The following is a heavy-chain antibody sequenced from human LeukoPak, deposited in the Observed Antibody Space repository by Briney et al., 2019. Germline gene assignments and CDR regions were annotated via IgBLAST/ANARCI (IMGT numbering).Heavy chain of an antibody. CDR2: IKHSGST. CDR3: ARSRYEIWGSYLPKYYFDY. D-gene: IGHD3-16*02. J-gene: IGHJ4*02. CDR1: GGSFGGYY. V-gene: IGHV4-34*01. Sequence: SATLSLTCAVYGGSFGGYYWSWIRQPPGKGLEWLGEIKHSGSTNYNPSLKSRVTISVETPKNQFSLKLSSVTAGDPAVYYCARSRYEIWGSYLPKYYFDYWGQGTLVTVAS.